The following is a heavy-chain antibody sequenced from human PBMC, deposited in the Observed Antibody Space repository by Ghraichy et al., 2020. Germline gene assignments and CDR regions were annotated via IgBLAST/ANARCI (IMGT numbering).Heavy chain of an antibody. J-gene: IGHJ5*02. D-gene: IGHD3-16*01. CDR1: GGSFSGYY. CDR2: INHSGST. CDR3: ARGARGSTVRDWFDP. V-gene: IGHV4-34*01. Sequence: SETLSLTCAVYGGSFSGYYWSWIRQPPGKGLEWIGEINHSGSTNYNPSLKSRVTISVDTSKNQFSLKLSSVTAADTAVYYCARGARGSTVRDWFDPWGQGTLVTVSS.